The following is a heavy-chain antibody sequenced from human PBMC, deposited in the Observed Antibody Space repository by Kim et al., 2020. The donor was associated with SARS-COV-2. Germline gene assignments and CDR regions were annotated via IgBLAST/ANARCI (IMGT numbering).Heavy chain of an antibody. CDR3: AKSFRGYCSSTSCPTNDY. J-gene: IGHJ4*02. Sequence: KGRFTISRDNSKNTLYLQMNSLRAEDTAVYYCAKSFRGYCSSTSCPTNDYWGQGTLVTVSS. D-gene: IGHD2-2*01. V-gene: IGHV3-23*03.